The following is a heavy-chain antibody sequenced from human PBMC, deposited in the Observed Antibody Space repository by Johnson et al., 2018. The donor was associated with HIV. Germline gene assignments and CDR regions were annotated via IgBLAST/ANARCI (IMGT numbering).Heavy chain of an antibody. V-gene: IGHV3-30*04. CDR2: TTYDGTNK. D-gene: IGHD5-18*01. Sequence: QVQLVESGGGLVKPGGSLRLSCAASGFTFSSYPMHWVRQAPGKGLEWVAVTTYDGTNKYYADSVKGRFTISRDNSKNTLYLQMNRLRAEDTAVYYCARLPSGYSRDGFNVWGQGTMVTLSS. J-gene: IGHJ3*01. CDR3: ARLPSGYSRDGFNV. CDR1: GFTFSSYP.